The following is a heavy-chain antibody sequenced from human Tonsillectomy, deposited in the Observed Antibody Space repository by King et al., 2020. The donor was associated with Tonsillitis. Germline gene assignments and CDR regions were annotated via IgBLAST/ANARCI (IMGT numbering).Heavy chain of an antibody. V-gene: IGHV3-30*04. D-gene: IGHD6-19*01. CDR2: ISHDGSNK. CDR3: ARDRYGIGFKYVTALDF. CDR1: GFTLSSYA. J-gene: IGHJ3*01. Sequence: VQLVESGGGVVQPGRSLRLSCGVSGFTLSSYAMYWVRQAPGKGLEWMAVISHDGSNKYHADSVKGRFTISRDNSKNTLYLQMNSLRVEDTAVYYCARDRYGIGFKYVTALDFWGQGTMVPVSS.